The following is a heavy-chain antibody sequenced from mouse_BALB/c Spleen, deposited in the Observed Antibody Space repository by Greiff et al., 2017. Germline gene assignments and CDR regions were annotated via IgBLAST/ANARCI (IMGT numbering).Heavy chain of an antibody. Sequence: VQLKESGAELVRPGALVKLSCKASGFNIKDYYMHWVKQRPEPGLEWIGWIDPENGNTIYDPKFQGKASITADTSSNTAYLQLSSLTSEDTAVYYCARLWLRRYFDVWGAGTTVTVSS. V-gene: IGHV14-1*02. CDR2: IDPENGNT. CDR3: ARLWLRRYFDV. CDR1: GFNIKDYY. D-gene: IGHD2-2*01. J-gene: IGHJ1*01.